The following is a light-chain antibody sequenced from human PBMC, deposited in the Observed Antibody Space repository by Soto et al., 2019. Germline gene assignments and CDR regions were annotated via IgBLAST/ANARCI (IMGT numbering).Light chain of an antibody. CDR1: SSDVGGYNY. CDR2: EVS. V-gene: IGLV2-14*01. J-gene: IGLJ3*02. CDR3: SSYTSSISWV. Sequence: QSALTQPASVSGSPGQSITISCTGTSSDVGGYNYVSWYQQHPGKAPKLMIYEVSNRPSGVSIRFSGSKSGNTASLTISGLQAEDEADYYCSSYTSSISWVFGGGTKL.